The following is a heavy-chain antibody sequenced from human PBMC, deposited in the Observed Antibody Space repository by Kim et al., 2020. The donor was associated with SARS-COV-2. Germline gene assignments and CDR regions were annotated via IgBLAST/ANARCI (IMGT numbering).Heavy chain of an antibody. D-gene: IGHD3-10*01. CDR3: ARGTGRYYGSGSFNYFDS. Sequence: VKGRFTISRDNSRTTLFLQMNSLRAEDTAVYYCARGTGRYYGSGSFNYFDSWGQGSLVTVSS. J-gene: IGHJ4*02. V-gene: IGHV3-23*01.